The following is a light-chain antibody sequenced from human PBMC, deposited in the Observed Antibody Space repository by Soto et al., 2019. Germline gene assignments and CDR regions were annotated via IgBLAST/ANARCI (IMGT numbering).Light chain of an antibody. CDR1: QSVSSN. CDR3: QQYDNWPLT. Sequence: EILVTQSPATLSVSPGERATLSCRASQSVSSNLAWYMQRPGQAPRLLIYGASTRATGIPARFSGSGSGTEFTLTISSLQYEDFVLYYCQQYDNWPLTLGGGTKVEI. CDR2: GAS. V-gene: IGKV3-15*01. J-gene: IGKJ4*01.